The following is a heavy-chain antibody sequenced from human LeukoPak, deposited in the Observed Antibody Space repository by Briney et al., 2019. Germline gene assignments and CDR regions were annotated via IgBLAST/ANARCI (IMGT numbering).Heavy chain of an antibody. J-gene: IGHJ4*02. D-gene: IGHD3-3*01. CDR1: GLTFSSYA. CDR2: ISDSGGST. Sequence: GGSLRLSCAASGLTFSSYAMSWVRQAPGKGLEWVSAISDSGGSTYYADADSVKGRFTISRDNSKNTLYLQVNSLRAEDTAVYYCAKSVGGVWSGYFYYFDYWGQGTLVTVSS. CDR3: AKSVGGVWSGYFYYFDY. V-gene: IGHV3-23*01.